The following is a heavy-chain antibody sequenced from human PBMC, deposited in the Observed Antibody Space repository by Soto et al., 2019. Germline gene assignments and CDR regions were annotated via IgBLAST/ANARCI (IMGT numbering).Heavy chain of an antibody. V-gene: IGHV3-73*01. CDR3: TRPGIAVAGSYYYYYMDV. J-gene: IGHJ6*03. CDR1: GFTFSGSA. D-gene: IGHD6-19*01. Sequence: GGSLRLSCAASGFTFSGSAMHWVRQASGKGLEWVGRIRSKANSYATAYAASVKGRFTISRDDSKNTAYLQMNSLKTEDTAVYYCTRPGIAVAGSYYYYYMDVWGKGTTVTVSS. CDR2: IRSKANSYAT.